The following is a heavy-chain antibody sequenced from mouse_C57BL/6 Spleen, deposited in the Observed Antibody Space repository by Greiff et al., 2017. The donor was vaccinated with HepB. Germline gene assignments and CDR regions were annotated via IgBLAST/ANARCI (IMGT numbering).Heavy chain of an antibody. J-gene: IGHJ2*01. D-gene: IGHD1-1*01. CDR2: INPNNGGT. V-gene: IGHV1-22*01. Sequence: VQLQQSGPELVKPGASVKMSCKASGFTFTDYNMHWVKQSPGKSLEWIGYINPNNGGTSYNQKFKGKATLTVNKSSSTAYMELRSLTSEDSAVYYCARIYYGSRSVFDYWGQGTTLTVSS. CDR3: ARIYYGSRSVFDY. CDR1: GFTFTDYN.